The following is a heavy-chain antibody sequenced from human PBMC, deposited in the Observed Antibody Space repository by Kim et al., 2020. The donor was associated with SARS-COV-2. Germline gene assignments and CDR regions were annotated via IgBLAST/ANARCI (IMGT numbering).Heavy chain of an antibody. CDR3: AIGRGEMATINDAFDI. Sequence: SETLSLTCAVYGGSFSGYYWSWIRQPPGKGLEWIGEINHSGSTNYNPSLKSRVTISVDTSKNQFSLKLSSVTAADTAVYYCAIGRGEMATINDAFDIWGQGTMVTVSS. CDR2: INHSGST. V-gene: IGHV4-34*01. D-gene: IGHD3-16*01. CDR1: GGSFSGYY. J-gene: IGHJ3*02.